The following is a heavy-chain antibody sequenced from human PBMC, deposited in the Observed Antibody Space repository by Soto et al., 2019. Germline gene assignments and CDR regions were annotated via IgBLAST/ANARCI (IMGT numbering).Heavy chain of an antibody. Sequence: QVQLVQSGAEVKKPGSSVKVSCKTCEGIFSGTYSISWVRQAPGQGLEWMGRINPMLSLTHHAQKFQGRVTITADKSTNTAYMELSSRRSEDTAVYYCARHEYLDYWGQGTPVTVSS. CDR2: INPMLSLT. CDR1: EGIFSGTYS. J-gene: IGHJ4*02. V-gene: IGHV1-69*02. CDR3: ARHEYLDY.